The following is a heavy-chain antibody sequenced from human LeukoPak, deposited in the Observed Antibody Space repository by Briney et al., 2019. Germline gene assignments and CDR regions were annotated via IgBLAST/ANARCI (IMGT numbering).Heavy chain of an antibody. CDR3: AAGYCSSTSCYPLDY. V-gene: IGHV3-30-3*01. CDR2: ISYDGSNK. D-gene: IGHD2-2*01. CDR1: GFTFSSYA. J-gene: IGHJ4*02. Sequence: PGGSLRLSCAASGFTFSSYAMHWVRQAPGKGLEWVAVISYDGSNKYYADSVKGRFTISRDNSKNTLYLQMNSLRAEDTAVYYCAAGYCSSTSCYPLDYWGQGALVTVSS.